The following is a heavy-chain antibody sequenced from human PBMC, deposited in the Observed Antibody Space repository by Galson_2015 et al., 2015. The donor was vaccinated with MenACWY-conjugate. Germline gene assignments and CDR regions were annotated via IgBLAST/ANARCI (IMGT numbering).Heavy chain of an antibody. CDR1: GFTFRNYW. CDR2: IKKDGSEK. V-gene: IGHV3-7*03. J-gene: IGHJ6*02. CDR3: ARGHYGMDV. Sequence: SLRLSCAASGFTFRNYWMTWVRQAPGKELEWVASIKKDGSEKYYVDSVKGRFTISRDNAKNSMYLEMNSLRVEDTAVYSCARGHYGMDVWGQGTTVTAS.